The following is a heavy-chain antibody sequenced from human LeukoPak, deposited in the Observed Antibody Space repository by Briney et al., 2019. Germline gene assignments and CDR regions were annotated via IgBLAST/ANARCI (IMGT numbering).Heavy chain of an antibody. Sequence: ASVKVSCKVSGYSLSHLYMHWVRLAPGTGLEWRGWMNPNSGNTGYAQKFQGRVTMTRNTSISTAYMELSSLRAEDTAVYYCARGALRPGIAVAGTDFDFDYWGQGTLVTVSS. CDR3: ARGALRPGIAVAGTDFDFDY. CDR2: MNPNSGNT. J-gene: IGHJ4*02. V-gene: IGHV1-8*02. D-gene: IGHD6-19*01. CDR1: GYSLSHLY.